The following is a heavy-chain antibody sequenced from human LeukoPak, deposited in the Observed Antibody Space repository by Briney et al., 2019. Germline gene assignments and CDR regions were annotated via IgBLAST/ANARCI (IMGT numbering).Heavy chain of an antibody. D-gene: IGHD3-10*02. Sequence: GGSLRLSCAASGFTFSSYNMNWVRQAPGKGLEWVSSISSGSNYIYYADSVKGRFTISRDNAKNSLYLQMNSLRAEDTAVYYCAELGITMIGGVWGKGTTVTISS. CDR1: GFTFSSYN. CDR2: ISSGSNYI. CDR3: AELGITMIGGV. V-gene: IGHV3-21*01. J-gene: IGHJ6*04.